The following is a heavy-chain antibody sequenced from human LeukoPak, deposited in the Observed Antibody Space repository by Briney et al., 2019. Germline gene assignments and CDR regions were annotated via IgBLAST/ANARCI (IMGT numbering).Heavy chain of an antibody. CDR2: INHSGST. CDR1: GGSFSGYY. CDR3: ARMGTAMVSSSLDY. D-gene: IGHD5-18*01. V-gene: IGHV4-34*01. J-gene: IGHJ4*02. Sequence: SETLSLTCAVYGGSFSGYYWSWIRQPPGKGLEWIGEINHSGSTNYNPSLKSRVTISVDTSKNQFSLKLSSVTAADTAVYYCARMGTAMVSSSLDYWGQGTLVTVSS.